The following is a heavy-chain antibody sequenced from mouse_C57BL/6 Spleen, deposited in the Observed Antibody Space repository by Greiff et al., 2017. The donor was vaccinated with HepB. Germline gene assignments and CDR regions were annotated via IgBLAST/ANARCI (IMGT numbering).Heavy chain of an antibody. CDR1: GFTFSSYA. CDR2: ISDGGSYT. Sequence: EVKLVESGGGLVKPGGSLKLSCAASGFTFSSYAMSWVRQTPEKRLEWVATISDGGSYTYYPDNVKGRFTISRANAKNNLYLQMSHLKSEDTAMYYCARGHGSSYGDYWGQGTTLTVSS. D-gene: IGHD1-1*01. J-gene: IGHJ2*01. V-gene: IGHV5-4*03. CDR3: ARGHGSSYGDY.